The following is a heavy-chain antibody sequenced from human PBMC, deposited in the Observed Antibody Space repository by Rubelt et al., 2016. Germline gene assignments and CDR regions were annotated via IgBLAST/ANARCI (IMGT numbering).Heavy chain of an antibody. Sequence: QVQLVQSGTEVKKPGASVKVSCKASGYSFTSYDINWVRQATGQGPEWMGWMNPNSGNTGYAQTFQGRVTMTRNITITTAYMEVSSLRAEETAVYVCARGHDRNSFDPWGQGTLVTVSS. CDR1: GYSFTSYD. CDR2: MNPNSGNT. D-gene: IGHD1-1*01. V-gene: IGHV1-8*01. J-gene: IGHJ5*02. CDR3: ARGHDRNSFDP.